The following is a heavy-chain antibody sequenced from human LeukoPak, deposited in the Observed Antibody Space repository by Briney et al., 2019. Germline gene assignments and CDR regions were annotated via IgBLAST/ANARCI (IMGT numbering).Heavy chain of an antibody. Sequence: GGSLRLSCAASGFTFSNFAMHWVRQAPGKGLEWVAIISYDGSSKYYADSVTGRFTISRDNSKNTLYLQMSGLRAEDTAVYYCARAYSSSWYAGFWGQGTLVTVSS. V-gene: IGHV3-30-3*01. CDR2: ISYDGSSK. CDR3: ARAYSSSWYAGF. J-gene: IGHJ4*02. CDR1: GFTFSNFA. D-gene: IGHD6-13*01.